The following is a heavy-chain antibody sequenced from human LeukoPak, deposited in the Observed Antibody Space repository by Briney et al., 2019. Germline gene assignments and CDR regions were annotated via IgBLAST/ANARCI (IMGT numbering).Heavy chain of an antibody. CDR1: GGSIIIFY. D-gene: IGHD6-6*01. Sequence: SETLSLPCTVSGGSIIIFYLTWVRQPPGKGLEWIGGIHYSGDTNYNHSLKSRVTISVDMSKNQFSLKLSTVTAADTAVYYCARFHRYSRSTYCDNWGQGTLVTVPS. CDR2: IHYSGDT. J-gene: IGHJ4*02. V-gene: IGHV4-59*01. CDR3: ARFHRYSRSTYCDN.